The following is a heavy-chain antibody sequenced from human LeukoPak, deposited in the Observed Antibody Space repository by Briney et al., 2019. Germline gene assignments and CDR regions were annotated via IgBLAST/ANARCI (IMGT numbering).Heavy chain of an antibody. Sequence: SLRLSCAASGFTFSGSAIHWVRQASGKGLEWVGRIRGKANNYATAYAVSVKGRFTISRDDSKTTAYLQMNSLKSEDTAVYYCTRRGDLTVGASYWGQGTLVTVSS. D-gene: IGHD1-26*01. J-gene: IGHJ4*02. CDR3: TRRGDLTVGASY. CDR1: GFTFSGSA. CDR2: IRGKANNYAT. V-gene: IGHV3-73*01.